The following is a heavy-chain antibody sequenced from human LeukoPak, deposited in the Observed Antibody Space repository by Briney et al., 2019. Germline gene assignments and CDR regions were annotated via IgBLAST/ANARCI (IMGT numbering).Heavy chain of an antibody. J-gene: IGHJ5*02. CDR2: IYPADSDT. CDR1: GYSFTSYW. CDR3: ARFSVGWFDP. V-gene: IGHV5-51*01. Sequence: GESLKISCKGSGYSFTSYWIGWVRQMPGRGLEWMGSIYPADSDTRYSPSLQGQVTISADKSISTAYLQWSSLKASDTAMYYCARFSVGWFDPWGQGTLVTVSS. D-gene: IGHD3-3*01.